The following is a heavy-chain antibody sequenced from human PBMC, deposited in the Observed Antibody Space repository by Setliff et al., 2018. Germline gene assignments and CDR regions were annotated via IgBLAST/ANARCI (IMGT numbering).Heavy chain of an antibody. CDR2: IIPIFGTA. J-gene: IGHJ4*02. V-gene: IGHV1-69*13. CDR1: GGTFSSYA. CDR3: ARYYHDSRGFSYYFDY. Sequence: SVKVSCKASGGTFSSYAISWVRQAPGQGLEWIGGIIPIFGTAKYAEKFQGRVTTTADESTSTAYMELSSLRSEDTAVYYCARYYHDSRGFSYYFDYWGQGTLVTVSS. D-gene: IGHD3-22*01.